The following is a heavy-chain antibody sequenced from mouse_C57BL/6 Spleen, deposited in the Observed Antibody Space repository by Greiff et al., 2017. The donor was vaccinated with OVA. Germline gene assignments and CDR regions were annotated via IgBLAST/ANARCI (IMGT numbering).Heavy chain of an antibody. J-gene: IGHJ3*01. Sequence: QVHVKQPGAELVRPGSSVKLSCKASGYTFTSYWMHWVKQRPIQGLEWIGNIDPSDSETHYNQKFKDKATLTVDKSSSTAYMQLSSLTSEDSAVYYCARSGAQASWFAYWGQGTLVTVSA. CDR3: ARSGAQASWFAY. CDR2: IDPSDSET. D-gene: IGHD3-2*02. CDR1: GYTFTSYW. V-gene: IGHV1-52*01.